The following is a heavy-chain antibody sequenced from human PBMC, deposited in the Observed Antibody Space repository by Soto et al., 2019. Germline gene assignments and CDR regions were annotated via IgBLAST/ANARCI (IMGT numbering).Heavy chain of an antibody. CDR1: GFTFGSYA. CDR3: ATPYSSSWFSPFDY. Sequence: EVQLLESGGGLVQPGGSLRLSCAASGFTFGSYAMSWVRQAPGKGLEWVSSIGAGYGTYYADSVKGRFTISRDNSKNTRYVQMNSLRAEDTAIYYCATPYSSSWFSPFDYWGQGSLVTVSS. D-gene: IGHD6-13*01. J-gene: IGHJ4*02. V-gene: IGHV3-23*01. CDR2: IGAGYGT.